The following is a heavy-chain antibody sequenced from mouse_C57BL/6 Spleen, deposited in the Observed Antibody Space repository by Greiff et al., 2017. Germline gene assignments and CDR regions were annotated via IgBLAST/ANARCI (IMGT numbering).Heavy chain of an antibody. CDR3: ARSITTVVAYYYAMDY. CDR1: GYTFPRYW. CDR2: IYPGSGST. J-gene: IGHJ4*01. D-gene: IGHD1-1*01. V-gene: IGHV1-55*01. Sequence: QVQLQQPGAEPVKPGASVKMSCKASGYTFPRYWITWVKPRPGQGLEWIGDIYPGSGSTNYNEKFKSKATLTVDTSSSTAYMQLSSLTSEDSAVYYCARSITTVVAYYYAMDYWGQGTSVTVSS.